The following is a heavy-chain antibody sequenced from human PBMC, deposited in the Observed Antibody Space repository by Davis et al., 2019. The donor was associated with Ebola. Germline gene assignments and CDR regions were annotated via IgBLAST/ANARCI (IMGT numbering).Heavy chain of an antibody. V-gene: IGHV4-34*01. CDR2: INHSGST. D-gene: IGHD3-22*01. CDR3: ARDRTYYYDSSGYDTYNWFDP. CDR1: GGSISSYY. Sequence: MPSEILSLTCTVSGGSISSYYWTWIRQPPGKGLDWIGEINHSGSTNYNPSLKSRVTISVDTSKNQFSLKLSSVTAADTAVYYCARDRTYYYDSSGYDTYNWFDPWGQGTLVTVSS. J-gene: IGHJ5*02.